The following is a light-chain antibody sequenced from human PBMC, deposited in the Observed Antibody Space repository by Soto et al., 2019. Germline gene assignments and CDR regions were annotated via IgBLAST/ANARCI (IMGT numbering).Light chain of an antibody. V-gene: IGLV2-8*01. J-gene: IGLJ2*01. CDR1: NSDIGVYNF. Sequence: QSALTQPPSASGSPGQSVTISCTGTNSDIGVYNFVSWYQHHPGKAPKLVIYEVSKRPSGVPDRFSGSKSDITASLTISGLQAEDEADYYCSAYVGSNRGVFGGGTKLTVL. CDR3: SAYVGSNRGV. CDR2: EVS.